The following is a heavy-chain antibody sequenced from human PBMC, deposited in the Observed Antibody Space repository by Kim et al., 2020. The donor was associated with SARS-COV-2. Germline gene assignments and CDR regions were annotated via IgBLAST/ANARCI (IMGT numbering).Heavy chain of an antibody. V-gene: IGHV3-66*01. CDR3: AGDIERGFDY. J-gene: IGHJ4*02. CDR2: GST. D-gene: IGHD1-26*01. Sequence: GSTFYADSVKARFTTPRDNSKNTLYLQMNSLRAEDTAVYYCAGDIERGFDYWGQGTLVTVSS.